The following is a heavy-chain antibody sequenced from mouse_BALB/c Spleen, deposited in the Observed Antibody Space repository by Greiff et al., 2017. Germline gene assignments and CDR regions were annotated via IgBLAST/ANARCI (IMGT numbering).Heavy chain of an antibody. Sequence: QVQLQQSGAELAKPGASVKMSCKASGYTFTSYWMHWVKQRPGQGLEWIGYINPSTGYTEYNQKFKDKATLTADKSSSTAYMQLSSLTSEDSAVYYCAIYDGYLYYFDYWGRGTTLTVSS. J-gene: IGHJ2*01. CDR2: INPSTGYT. D-gene: IGHD2-3*01. CDR3: AIYDGYLYYFDY. CDR1: GYTFTSYW. V-gene: IGHV1-7*01.